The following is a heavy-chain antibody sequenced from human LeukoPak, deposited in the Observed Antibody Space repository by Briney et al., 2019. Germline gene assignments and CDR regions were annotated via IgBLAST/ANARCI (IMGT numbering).Heavy chain of an antibody. Sequence: GGSLRLSCEASGFTFSSHAMHWVRQAPGKGLEWVAVISYDGNNKYYADSVKGRFTIARDSSRSTLFLEMNSLRPEDTAVYYCARDYRVGCTGGRCFPIDYWGQGTLVCVSS. CDR2: ISYDGNNK. J-gene: IGHJ4*02. V-gene: IGHV3-30*01. CDR3: ARDYRVGCTGGRCFPIDY. CDR1: GFTFSSHA. D-gene: IGHD2-15*01.